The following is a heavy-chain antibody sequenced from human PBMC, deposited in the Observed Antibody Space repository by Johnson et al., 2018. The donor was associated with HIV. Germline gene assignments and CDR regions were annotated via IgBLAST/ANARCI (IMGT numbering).Heavy chain of an antibody. Sequence: VQLVESGGGLVQPGVSLRLSCAASGFTFDDYAMHWVRQAPGKGLEWVSGISWNSGSIGYADSVKGRFTISRDNAKNSLYLQMNSLRAEDTALYYCAKEAYYYDSSGYPSDAFDIWGQGTMVTVSS. V-gene: IGHV3-9*01. J-gene: IGHJ3*02. D-gene: IGHD3-22*01. CDR2: ISWNSGSI. CDR3: AKEAYYYDSSGYPSDAFDI. CDR1: GFTFDDYA.